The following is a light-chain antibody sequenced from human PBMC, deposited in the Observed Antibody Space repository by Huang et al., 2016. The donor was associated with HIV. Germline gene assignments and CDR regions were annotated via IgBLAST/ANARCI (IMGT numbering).Light chain of an antibody. CDR2: DAS. V-gene: IGKV1-33*01. CDR3: QQYDDLPLT. J-gene: IGKJ3*01. Sequence: DIQMTQSPSSLSASVEDRVNITCQATQDITNYLNWYQKKPGKAPKLLIYDASNLETGVPSRFSGSGSGTDFTFSISSLQPEDIATYYCQQYDDLPLTFGPGTTVEI. CDR1: QDITNY.